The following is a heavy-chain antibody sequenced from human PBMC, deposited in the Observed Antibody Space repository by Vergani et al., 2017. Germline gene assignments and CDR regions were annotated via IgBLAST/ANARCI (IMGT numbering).Heavy chain of an antibody. CDR1: GYSFTSYW. CDR2: IYPGDSDT. J-gene: IGHJ6*02. Sequence: EVQLAQSGAEVKKPGESLKISCKGSGYSFTSYWIGWVRQMPGKGLEWMGIIYPGDSDTRYSPSFQGQVTISADKSISTAYLQWSSLKASDTAMYYCARHRGWGLVVVAATPWYYYYGMDVWGQGTTVTVSS. D-gene: IGHD2-15*01. CDR3: ARHRGWGLVVVAATPWYYYYGMDV. V-gene: IGHV5-51*01.